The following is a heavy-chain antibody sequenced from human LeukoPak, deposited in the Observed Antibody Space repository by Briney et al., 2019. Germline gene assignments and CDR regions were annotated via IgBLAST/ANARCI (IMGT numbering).Heavy chain of an antibody. CDR3: ARDPHYDSSGYYLSAFDI. D-gene: IGHD3-22*01. V-gene: IGHV3-48*03. J-gene: IGHJ3*02. CDR2: ISSSGSTI. Sequence: PGRSLRLSCAASGFTFSSYEMNWVRQAPGKGLEWVSYISSSGSTIYYADSVKGRFTISRDNAKNSLYLQMNSLRAEDTAVYYCARDPHYDSSGYYLSAFDIWGQGTMVTVSS. CDR1: GFTFSSYE.